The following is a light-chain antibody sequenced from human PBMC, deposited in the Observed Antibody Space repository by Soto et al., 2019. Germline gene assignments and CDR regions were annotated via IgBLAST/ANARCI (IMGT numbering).Light chain of an antibody. J-gene: IGKJ1*01. CDR2: AAS. CDR1: QGISSY. V-gene: IGKV1-9*01. CDR3: HQRNSYRT. Sequence: IQLTQSPSSLSASVGARVTITCRASQGISSYLAWYQQKPGKAPKLLIYAASTLQSGVSSRFRGSGSGTDFTLTISSLQPEEFETYYGHQRNSYRTFGQGTKVDIK.